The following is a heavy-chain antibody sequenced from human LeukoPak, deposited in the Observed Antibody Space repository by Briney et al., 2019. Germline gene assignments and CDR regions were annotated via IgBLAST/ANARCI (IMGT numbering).Heavy chain of an antibody. Sequence: GGSLRLSCTGSGFTFGDYAMSWVRQAPGKGLEWVSGISWNSGSIGYADSVKGRFTISRDNAKNSLYLQMNSLRAEDMALYYCAKDIGSSPVGGFDPWGQGTLVTVSS. CDR3: AKDIGSSPVGGFDP. V-gene: IGHV3-9*03. CDR1: GFTFGDYA. CDR2: ISWNSGSI. J-gene: IGHJ5*02. D-gene: IGHD2-15*01.